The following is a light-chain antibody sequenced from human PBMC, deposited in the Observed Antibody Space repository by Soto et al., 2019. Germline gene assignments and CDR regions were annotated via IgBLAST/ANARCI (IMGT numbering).Light chain of an antibody. CDR3: QQYNIHPWT. V-gene: IGKV1-5*03. Sequence: DIQMTQSPSTLPASVGDRVTVTCRASQSIRSWLAWYQEKPGKAPKLLTYKASLLETGVPSRFSGSGSGTEFTLTISSLQTDDFGTYYCQQYNIHPWTFGQGTKVDIK. CDR1: QSIRSW. J-gene: IGKJ1*01. CDR2: KAS.